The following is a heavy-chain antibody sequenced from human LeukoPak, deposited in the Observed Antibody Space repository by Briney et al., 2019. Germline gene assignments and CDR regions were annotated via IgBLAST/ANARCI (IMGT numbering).Heavy chain of an antibody. CDR2: IYTSGST. Sequence: SETLSLTCTVPGASISNYYWSWIRQPAGKGLEWIGRIYTSGSTNYNPSLKSRVTMSVDTSKNQFSLNLTSVTAADTAVYYCGSGYTYGDWYFDLWGRGTLVTVSS. D-gene: IGHD5-18*01. J-gene: IGHJ2*01. V-gene: IGHV4-4*07. CDR3: GSGYTYGDWYFDL. CDR1: GASISNYY.